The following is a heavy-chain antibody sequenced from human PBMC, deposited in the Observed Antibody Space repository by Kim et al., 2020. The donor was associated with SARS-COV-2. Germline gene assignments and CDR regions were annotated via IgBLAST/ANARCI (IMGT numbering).Heavy chain of an antibody. D-gene: IGHD1-26*01. V-gene: IGHV3-23*01. Sequence: GGSLRLSCAASGFTFSSYAMSWVRQAPGKGLEWVSAISGSGGSTYYADSVKGRFTISRDNSKNTLYLQMNSLRAEDTAVYYCAKVKVHLVGATRGPFDYWGQGTLVTVSS. CDR1: GFTFSSYA. CDR3: AKVKVHLVGATRGPFDY. CDR2: ISGSGGST. J-gene: IGHJ4*02.